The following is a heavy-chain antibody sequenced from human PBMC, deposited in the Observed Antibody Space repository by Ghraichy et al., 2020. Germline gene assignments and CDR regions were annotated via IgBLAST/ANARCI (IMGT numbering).Heavy chain of an antibody. CDR1: GGSFSGYY. J-gene: IGHJ4*02. CDR3: ARGRGIQLWLEGDFDY. CDR2: INHSGST. V-gene: IGHV4-34*01. Sequence: SETLSLTCAVYGGSFSGYYWSWIRQPPGKGLEWIGEINHSGSTNYNPSLKSRVTISVDTSKNQFSLKLSSVTAADTAVYYCARGRGIQLWLEGDFDYWGQGTLVTVSS. D-gene: IGHD5-18*01.